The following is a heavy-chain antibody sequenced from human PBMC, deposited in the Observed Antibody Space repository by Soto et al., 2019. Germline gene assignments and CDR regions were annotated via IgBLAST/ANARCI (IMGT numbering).Heavy chain of an antibody. V-gene: IGHV1-3*05. CDR1: GYTFTTYA. J-gene: IGHJ4*02. Sequence: QVQLVQSGAEEKKPGASVMLSCKASGYTFTTYALHWVRQAPGQRLEWMGWINAGNGDTKYSERFQDRVTITGDTSASTAYMQLSSLGSEDTAIYYCARVGSGESWGYYFEYWGQGTPVTVSS. CDR2: INAGNGDT. CDR3: ARVGSGESWGYYFEY. D-gene: IGHD3-10*01.